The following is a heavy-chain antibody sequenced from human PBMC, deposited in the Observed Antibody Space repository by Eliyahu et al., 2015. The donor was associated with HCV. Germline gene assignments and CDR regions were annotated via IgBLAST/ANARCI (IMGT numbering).Heavy chain of an antibody. CDR1: GFTFSSYS. J-gene: IGHJ4*02. CDR2: ISSSSSTI. V-gene: IGHV3-48*01. Sequence: EVQLVESGGGLVQPGGSLRLSCAASGFTFSSYSMNWVRXAPGKGLEWVXYISSSSSTIYYADSVKGRFTISRDNAKNSLYLQMNSLRAEDTAVYYCARDDSSGYYYLDYWGQGTLVTVSS. CDR3: ARDDSSGYYYLDY. D-gene: IGHD3-22*01.